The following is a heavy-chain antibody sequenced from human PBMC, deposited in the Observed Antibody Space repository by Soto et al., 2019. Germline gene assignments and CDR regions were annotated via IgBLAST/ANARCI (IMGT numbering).Heavy chain of an antibody. D-gene: IGHD2-15*01. CDR1: GYTFTSYG. J-gene: IGHJ4*02. CDR2: ISAYNGNT. Sequence: ASVKVSCKASGYTFTSYGITWLRQSPGQGREWMGWISAYNGNTNYAQKLQGRVTMTTDTSTSTAYMELRSLRSGDTAVYYCAREYCSGGSCYSPHFDYWGQGTLVTVSS. V-gene: IGHV1-18*01. CDR3: AREYCSGGSCYSPHFDY.